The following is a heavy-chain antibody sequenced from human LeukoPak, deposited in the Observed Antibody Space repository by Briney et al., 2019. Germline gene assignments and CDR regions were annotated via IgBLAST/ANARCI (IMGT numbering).Heavy chain of an antibody. CDR1: GFTFSSYA. CDR2: ISSNGGST. CDR3: ARGLKYYYDSSGYYSFDY. Sequence: GGSLRLSCAASGFTFSSYAMHWVRQAPGKGLEYVSAISSNGGSTYYANSVEGRFTISRDNSKNTLYLQMGSLRAEDMAVYYCARGLKYYYDSSGYYSFDYWGQGTLVTVSS. J-gene: IGHJ4*02. D-gene: IGHD3-22*01. V-gene: IGHV3-64*01.